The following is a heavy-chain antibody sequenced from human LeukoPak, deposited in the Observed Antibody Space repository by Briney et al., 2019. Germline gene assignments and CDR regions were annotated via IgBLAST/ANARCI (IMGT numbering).Heavy chain of an antibody. V-gene: IGHV3-64*01. CDR1: GFTFSSYA. CDR2: ISSNGGST. Sequence: GGSLRLSCAASGFTFSSYAMHWVRQAPGKGLEYVSAISSNGGSTYYANSVKGRFTISRDNSKHTLYLQMGSLRAEDMAVYYCARIKNRGLDYWGQGTLVTVSS. D-gene: IGHD7-27*01. J-gene: IGHJ4*02. CDR3: ARIKNRGLDY.